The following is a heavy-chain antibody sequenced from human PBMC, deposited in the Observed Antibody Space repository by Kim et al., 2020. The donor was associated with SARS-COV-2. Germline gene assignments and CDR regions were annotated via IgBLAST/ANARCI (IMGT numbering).Heavy chain of an antibody. CDR2: INAGTGTT. Sequence: ASVKVSCKASGYTFTSYAMHWVRQAPGQRLEWMVWINAGTGTTTSSQKFQGRVTITRDTSASTAYMELSSLRSEDTAVYYCARVLVGIAVAGTGLDYWGQGTLVTVSS. J-gene: IGHJ4*02. V-gene: IGHV1-3*01. D-gene: IGHD6-19*01. CDR3: ARVLVGIAVAGTGLDY. CDR1: GYTFTSYA.